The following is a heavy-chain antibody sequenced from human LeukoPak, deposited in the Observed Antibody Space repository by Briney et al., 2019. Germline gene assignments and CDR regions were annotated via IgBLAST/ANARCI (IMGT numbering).Heavy chain of an antibody. V-gene: IGHV1-8*02. J-gene: IGHJ5*02. CDR3: ARGPRNDP. Sequence: GASVKVSCKASGYTFTSYGISWVRQAAGQGLEWMGCVHPNSGNTAYAQKFQGRVTMTRDTSISTAYMELSGLRSDDTAVYFCARGPRNDPWGQGTLVTVSS. CDR2: VHPNSGNT. D-gene: IGHD1-14*01. CDR1: GYTFTSYG.